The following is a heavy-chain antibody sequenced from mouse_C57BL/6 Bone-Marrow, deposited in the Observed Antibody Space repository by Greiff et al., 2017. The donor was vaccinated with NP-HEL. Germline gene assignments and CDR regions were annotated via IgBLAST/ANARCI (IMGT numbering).Heavy chain of an antibody. Sequence: QVQLQQSGAELVKPGASVKLSCKASGYTFTSYLMHWGKQRAGRGLEWIGRIDPKSGGTKYNEKFKSKATLTVDKPSSTAYMQLNSLTSEDSAVYYCATYYYGSSSFDYWDQGTTLTVSS. J-gene: IGHJ2*01. CDR3: ATYYYGSSSFDY. CDR2: IDPKSGGT. D-gene: IGHD1-1*01. CDR1: GYTFTSYL. V-gene: IGHV1-72*01.